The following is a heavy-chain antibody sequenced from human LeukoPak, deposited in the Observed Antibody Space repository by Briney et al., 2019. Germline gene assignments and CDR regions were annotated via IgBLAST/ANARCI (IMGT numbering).Heavy chain of an antibody. CDR3: AKVSIAVAGPPDY. CDR1: GFTFSSYT. V-gene: IGHV3-23*01. J-gene: IGHJ4*02. D-gene: IGHD6-19*01. CDR2: ISSSSSYI. Sequence: GGSLRLSCVASGFTFSSYTMSWVRQAPGKGLEWVSSISSSSSYIYYADSVKGRFTISRDNSKNTLYLQMNSLRAEDTAVYYCAKVSIAVAGPPDYWGQGTLVTVSS.